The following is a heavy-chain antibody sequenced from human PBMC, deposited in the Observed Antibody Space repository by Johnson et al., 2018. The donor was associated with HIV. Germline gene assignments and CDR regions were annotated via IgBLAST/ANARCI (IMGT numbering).Heavy chain of an antibody. CDR1: GFTFRSYA. Sequence: QVQLVESGGGVVQPGRSLRLSCAASGFTFRSYAMHWVRQAPGKGLEWVAVISYDGSNTYYADSVKGRFTRSRDNSKNTLYLQMNSLRPEDSAVYYCATLWFGEVSVYDAFDVWGQGTMVTVSS. CDR2: ISYDGSNT. J-gene: IGHJ3*01. V-gene: IGHV3-30-3*01. CDR3: ATLWFGEVSVYDAFDV. D-gene: IGHD3-10*01.